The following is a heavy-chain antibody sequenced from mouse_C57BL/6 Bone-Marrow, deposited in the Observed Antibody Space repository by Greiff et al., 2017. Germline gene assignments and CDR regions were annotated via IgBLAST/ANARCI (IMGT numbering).Heavy chain of an antibody. J-gene: IGHJ4*01. D-gene: IGHD6-1*01. V-gene: IGHV2-2*01. CDR1: GFSLTSYG. Sequence: VKLMESGPGLVQPSQSLSITCTVSGFSLTSYGVHWVRQSPGKGLEWLGEIWSGGSTDYNAAFISRLSISEDNSTSQVFFKMNSLQADDTAIYYCARKKLAGYAMDYWGQGTSVTVSS. CDR2: IWSGGST. CDR3: ARKKLAGYAMDY.